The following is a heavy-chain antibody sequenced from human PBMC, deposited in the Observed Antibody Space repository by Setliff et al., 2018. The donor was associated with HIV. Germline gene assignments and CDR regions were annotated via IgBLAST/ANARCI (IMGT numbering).Heavy chain of an antibody. V-gene: IGHV1-2*02. CDR2: ISPKYGGT. Sequence: ASVKVPCKASGYSFSDYYIHWVRQAPGHGFQWMGWISPKYGGTNYAQNFQGRVTMTRDTSISTAYMELSSLGSDDTAVYFCARDTSSSYWGQGTPVTVSS. J-gene: IGHJ4*02. CDR3: ARDTSSSY. D-gene: IGHD2-2*01. CDR1: GYSFSDYY.